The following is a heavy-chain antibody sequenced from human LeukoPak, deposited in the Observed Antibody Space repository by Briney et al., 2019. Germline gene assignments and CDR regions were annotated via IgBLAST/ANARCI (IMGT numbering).Heavy chain of an antibody. V-gene: IGHV3-23*01. D-gene: IGHD5-12*01. Sequence: GGSLRLSCAASGLPFSIAWMNWVRQAPGKGLEWVSAISGSGGSTYYADSVKGRFTISRDNSKNTLYLQMNSLRAEDTAVYYCAKEARGSEWLPSFDYWGQGTLVTVSS. CDR3: AKEARGSEWLPSFDY. CDR1: GLPFSIAW. CDR2: ISGSGGST. J-gene: IGHJ4*02.